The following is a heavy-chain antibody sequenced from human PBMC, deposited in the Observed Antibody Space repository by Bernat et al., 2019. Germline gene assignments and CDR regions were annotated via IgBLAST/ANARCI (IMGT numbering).Heavy chain of an antibody. CDR1: GSTFSSYS. Sequence: EVQLVESGGGLVKPGGSLRLSCAASGSTFSSYSMNWVRQAPGKGLEWVSSITSTSSYIYYANSVKDRFTISRDNAKNSLYLQMNSLSAEDTAGYYCARERSSSSHSDYWGQGTLVTVSS. CDR2: ITSTSSYI. V-gene: IGHV3-21*01. CDR3: ARERSSSSHSDY. J-gene: IGHJ4*02. D-gene: IGHD6-6*01.